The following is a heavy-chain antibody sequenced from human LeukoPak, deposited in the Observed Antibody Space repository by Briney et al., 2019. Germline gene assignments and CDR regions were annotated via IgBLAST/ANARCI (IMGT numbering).Heavy chain of an antibody. Sequence: PSETLSLTCTVSGGSINNYYWSWIRQPPVKGLEWIGYIYYSGSTNYNPSLKSRVTISVDTSKNQFSLNLSSVTASDTAVYYCAREIPWSGYFDIWGQGTMVTVSS. CDR1: GGSINNYY. V-gene: IGHV4-59*01. D-gene: IGHD2-15*01. CDR2: IYYSGST. CDR3: AREIPWSGYFDI. J-gene: IGHJ3*02.